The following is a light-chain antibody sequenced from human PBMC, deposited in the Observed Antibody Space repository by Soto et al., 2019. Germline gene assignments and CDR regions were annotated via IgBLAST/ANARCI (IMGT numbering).Light chain of an antibody. V-gene: IGLV2-14*01. CDR1: SSDVGGYNY. J-gene: IGLJ2*01. CDR3: TSYTSSITLYVV. CDR2: EVT. Sequence: QAVLTQPASVSGSPGQSITISCTGTSSDVGGYNYVSWYQQHPGRAPKLIIYEVTYRPSGVSNRFSGSKSGNTASLTISGLQAEDEADYYCTSYTSSITLYVVFXGGTKVTVL.